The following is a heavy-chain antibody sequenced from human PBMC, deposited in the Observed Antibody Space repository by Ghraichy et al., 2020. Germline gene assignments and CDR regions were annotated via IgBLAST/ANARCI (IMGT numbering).Heavy chain of an antibody. V-gene: IGHV3-30*02. CDR1: GFTFSSYG. Sequence: GGSLRLSCAASGFTFSSYGMHWVRQAPGKGLEWVAFIRYDGSNKYYADSVKGQFTISRDNSKNTLYLQMNSLRAEDTAVYYCTKDQGRELLDAFDIWGQGTMVTVSS. CDR2: IRYDGSNK. D-gene: IGHD1-26*01. CDR3: TKDQGRELLDAFDI. J-gene: IGHJ3*02.